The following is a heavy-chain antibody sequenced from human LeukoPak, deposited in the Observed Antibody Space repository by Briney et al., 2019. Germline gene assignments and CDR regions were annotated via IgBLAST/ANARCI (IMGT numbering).Heavy chain of an antibody. Sequence: GGSLRLSCAASGFTFSSYWMNWVRQAPGKGLVWVSRIASDGSSTTYADSVKGRFSISRDNAKNTLYLQMNSLRAEDTAVYYCAKARIAAAAYNWFDPWGQGTLVTVSS. CDR1: GFTFSSYW. J-gene: IGHJ5*02. D-gene: IGHD6-13*01. CDR3: AKARIAAAAYNWFDP. CDR2: IASDGSST. V-gene: IGHV3-74*01.